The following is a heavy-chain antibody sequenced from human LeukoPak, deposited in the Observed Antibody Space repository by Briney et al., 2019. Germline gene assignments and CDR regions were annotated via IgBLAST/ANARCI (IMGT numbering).Heavy chain of an antibody. D-gene: IGHD2-15*01. V-gene: IGHV3-23*01. CDR3: AKRRGIGSWYYSALDV. J-gene: IGHJ6*02. Sequence: PGGSLRLSCAASGFTFSSYAMSWVRQAPGKGLEWVSAISGSGGSTYYADSVKGRFTISRDNSKNTLYLQMNSLRAEDTAVYYCAKRRGIGSWYYSALDVWGQGTTVTVSS. CDR2: ISGSGGST. CDR1: GFTFSSYA.